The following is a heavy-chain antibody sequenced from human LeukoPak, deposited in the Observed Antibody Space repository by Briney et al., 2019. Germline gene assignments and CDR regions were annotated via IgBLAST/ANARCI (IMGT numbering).Heavy chain of an antibody. CDR1: GYTFTGYY. CDR3: AGFTYCSSTSCYVSESAFDI. CDR2: INPNSGGT. D-gene: IGHD2-2*01. Sequence: GASVKVSCKASGYTFTGYYMHWVRQAPGQGLEWMGWINPNSGGTNYAQKFQGRVTMTRDTSISTAYMELSRLRSDDTAVYYCAGFTYCSSTSCYVSESAFDIWGQGTMVTVSS. V-gene: IGHV1-2*02. J-gene: IGHJ3*02.